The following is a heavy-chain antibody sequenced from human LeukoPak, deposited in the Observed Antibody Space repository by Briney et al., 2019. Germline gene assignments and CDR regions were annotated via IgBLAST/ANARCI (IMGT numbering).Heavy chain of an antibody. J-gene: IGHJ3*02. D-gene: IGHD2-15*01. Sequence: GGSLRLSCAASGFTFSSYAMHWVRQAPGKGLEWVAVISYDGSNKYYADSVKGRFTISRDNSKNTLYLQMNSLRAEDTAVYYCAKVSGIVVVVAHAGAFDIWGQGTMVTVS. CDR3: AKVSGIVVVVAHAGAFDI. CDR1: GFTFSSYA. V-gene: IGHV3-30-3*01. CDR2: ISYDGSNK.